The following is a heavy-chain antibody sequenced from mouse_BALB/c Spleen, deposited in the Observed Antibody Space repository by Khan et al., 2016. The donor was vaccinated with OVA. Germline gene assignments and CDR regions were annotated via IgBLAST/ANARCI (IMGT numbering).Heavy chain of an antibody. CDR1: GYTFTDYA. J-gene: IGHJ1*01. V-gene: IGHV1S137*01. CDR2: ISTYYGDA. D-gene: IGHD1-1*01. CDR3: SRDYGSSYRYFDV. Sequence: QVRLQQSGAELVRPGVSVKISCKGSGYTFTDYAMHWVKQSHAKSLEWIGVISTYYGDANYNQKFKGKATMTLDKSSSTAYMELGRLTSEDSAIYYGSRDYGSSYRYFDVWGAGTTVTVSS.